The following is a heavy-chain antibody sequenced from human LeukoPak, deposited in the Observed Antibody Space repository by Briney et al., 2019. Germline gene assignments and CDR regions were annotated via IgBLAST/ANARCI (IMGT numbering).Heavy chain of an antibody. CDR2: ISRDSSTS. Sequence: GGSLRLSCAASGFTFSKHSMNWVRQAPGRGLEWVSYISRDSSTSYYADSMKGRFTISRDNAKNSLYLQMNSLRAEDTAVYYCARLSGSRLPGYWGQGTLVTVSP. CDR3: ARLSGSRLPGY. J-gene: IGHJ4*02. D-gene: IGHD3-3*01. V-gene: IGHV3-48*01. CDR1: GFTFSKHS.